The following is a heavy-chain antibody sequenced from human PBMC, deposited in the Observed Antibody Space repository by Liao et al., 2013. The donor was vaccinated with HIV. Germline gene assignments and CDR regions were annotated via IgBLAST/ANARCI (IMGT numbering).Heavy chain of an antibody. D-gene: IGHD5-24*01. CDR3: ARRGRETLAN. CDR1: GGSFSDFY. CDR2: INHRGGT. V-gene: IGHV4-34*01. J-gene: IGHJ4*02. Sequence: QVQLQQWGAGLLKPSETLSLTCAVFGGSFSDFYWIWTRQPPGKGLEWIGQINHRGGTSYTPSLKSRVTMSVDTSKNQFSLKLSSVTAADTAVYYCARRGRETLANWGQGTLVTVSS.